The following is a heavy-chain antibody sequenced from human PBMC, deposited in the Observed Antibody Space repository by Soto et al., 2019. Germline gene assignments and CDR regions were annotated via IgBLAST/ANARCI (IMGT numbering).Heavy chain of an antibody. V-gene: IGHV4-4*07. CDR3: VRASMPKAHFDS. CDR1: GGSIRGYY. Sequence: QMQLQESGPGLVKPSETLSLTCTVSGGSIRGYYWSWIRQSAGMGLEWIGRMHTSGSTNYNPSLKSRVTISVDMSTNQVSLKLTSVTAADTALYYCVRASMPKAHFDSWGQGTLVTVSS. D-gene: IGHD2-2*01. CDR2: MHTSGST. J-gene: IGHJ4*02.